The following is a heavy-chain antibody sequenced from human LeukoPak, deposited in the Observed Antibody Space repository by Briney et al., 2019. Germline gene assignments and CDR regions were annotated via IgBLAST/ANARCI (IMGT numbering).Heavy chain of an antibody. D-gene: IGHD2-2*01. CDR3: AKTRIVCTSVSCPGGGFDY. Sequence: PGGSLRLSCAASGFTFSSYAMSWVRQAPGKGLEWVSGIRGSGDITYYADSVKGRFTISRDNFKNTLCLQMNSLRAEDTAVYYCAKTRIVCTSVSCPGGGFDYWGHGTLVTVSS. V-gene: IGHV3-23*01. CDR2: IRGSGDIT. J-gene: IGHJ4*01. CDR1: GFTFSSYA.